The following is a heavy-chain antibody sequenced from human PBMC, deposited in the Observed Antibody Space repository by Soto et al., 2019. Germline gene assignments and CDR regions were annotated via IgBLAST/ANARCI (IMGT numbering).Heavy chain of an antibody. CDR2: IRNKANSYTT. CDR3: ARVVASFWHFDL. V-gene: IGHV3-72*01. J-gene: IGHJ2*01. Sequence: EVQLVESGGGLVQPGGSLRLSCAASGFTFSDHYMDWVRQAPGKGLEWVGRIRNKANSYTTEYAASVKGRFTISRDDSKHSLYLQMNSLKTEDTAVYYCARVVASFWHFDLWGRGTLVTVSS. D-gene: IGHD3-10*01. CDR1: GFTFSDHY.